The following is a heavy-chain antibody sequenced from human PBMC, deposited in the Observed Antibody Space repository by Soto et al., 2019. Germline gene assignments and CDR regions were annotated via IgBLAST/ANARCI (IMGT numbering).Heavy chain of an antibody. CDR3: AGRGYSSSWYYYYYYGIDV. Sequence: QVQLVQSGAEVKKPGASVKVSCKASGYTFTSYDINWVRQATGQGLEWMGWMNPNSGNTGYAQKFQGRVTMTRNTSISTAYMGLGSLRSEDTDVYYCAGRGYSSSWYYYYYYGIDVWGQGTTVTVSS. V-gene: IGHV1-8*01. CDR2: MNPNSGNT. CDR1: GYTFTSYD. J-gene: IGHJ6*02. D-gene: IGHD6-13*01.